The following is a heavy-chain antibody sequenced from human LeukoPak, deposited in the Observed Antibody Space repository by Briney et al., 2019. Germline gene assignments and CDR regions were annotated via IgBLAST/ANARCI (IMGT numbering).Heavy chain of an antibody. V-gene: IGHV1-69*05. CDR2: IIPIFGTA. CDR3: SRDRYCTNGVCYQYY. D-gene: IGHD2-8*01. Sequence: ASVKVSCKASGGTFSSYAISWVRQAPGQGLEWMGRIIPIFGTANYAQKFQGRVTITTDESTSTAYMELSSLRPEDTAVYYCSRDRYCTNGVCYQYYWGQGTLVTVSS. J-gene: IGHJ4*02. CDR1: GGTFSSYA.